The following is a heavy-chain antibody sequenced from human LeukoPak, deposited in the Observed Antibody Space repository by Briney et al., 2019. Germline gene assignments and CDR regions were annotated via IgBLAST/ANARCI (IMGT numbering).Heavy chain of an antibody. CDR3: AKYYGDDPDYYYYMDV. J-gene: IGHJ6*03. Sequence: GGTLRLSCAASGFTFSHYGMSWVRQAPGKGLEWVSAISGSGYSTYYADSVKGRFTISRDNSKNALYLQMNSLRAEDTAVYYCAKYYGDDPDYYYYMDVWGKGTTVTISS. V-gene: IGHV3-23*01. CDR1: GFTFSHYG. CDR2: ISGSGYST. D-gene: IGHD4-17*01.